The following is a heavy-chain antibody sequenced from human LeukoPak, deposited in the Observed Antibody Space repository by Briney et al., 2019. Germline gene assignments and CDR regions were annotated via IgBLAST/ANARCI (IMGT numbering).Heavy chain of an antibody. D-gene: IGHD4-17*01. V-gene: IGHV4-34*01. J-gene: IGHJ3*02. CDR2: INHSGST. CDR3: ARDAFDDYGDHDAFDI. Sequence: SETLSLTCAVYGGSFSGYYWSWIRQPPGKGLEWIGEINHSGSTNYNPSLKSRVTISVDTSKNQFSLKLSSVTAADTAVYYCARDAFDDYGDHDAFDIWGQGTMVTVSS. CDR1: GGSFSGYY.